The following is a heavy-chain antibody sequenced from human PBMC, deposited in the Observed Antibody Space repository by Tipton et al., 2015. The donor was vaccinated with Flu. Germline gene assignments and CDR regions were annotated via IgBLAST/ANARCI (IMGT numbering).Heavy chain of an antibody. D-gene: IGHD3-10*02. J-gene: IGHJ4*02. CDR2: IYHSGST. CDR1: GYSISSGYY. V-gene: IGHV4-38-2*01. CDR3: ARHTGDSVRGIIDY. Sequence: TLSLTCVVSGYSISSGYYWGWVRQPPGKGLEWIGTIYHSGSTYYNPSLKSRVTISVDTSKNQFSLKLSSATAADTAVYYCARHTGDSVRGIIDYWGQGTLVTVSS.